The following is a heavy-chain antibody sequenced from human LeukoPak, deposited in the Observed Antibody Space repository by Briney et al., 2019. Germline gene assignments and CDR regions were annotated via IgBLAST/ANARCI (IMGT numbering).Heavy chain of an antibody. V-gene: IGHV3-30*02. J-gene: IGHJ3*02. D-gene: IGHD1-26*01. CDR1: GFTFSSYG. CDR3: AKDDGSYSEDAFDI. Sequence: GGSLRLSCAASGFTFSSYGMHWVRQAPGKGLEWVAFIRYDGSNKYYADSVKGRFTISRDNSKNTLYLQMNSLRAEDTAVYYCAKDDGSYSEDAFDIWGQGTMVTVSS. CDR2: IRYDGSNK.